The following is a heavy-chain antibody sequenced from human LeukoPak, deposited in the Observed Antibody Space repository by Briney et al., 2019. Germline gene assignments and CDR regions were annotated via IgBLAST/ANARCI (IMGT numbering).Heavy chain of an antibody. CDR2: ISGSGGST. D-gene: IGHD6-19*01. V-gene: IGHV3-23*01. Sequence: GGSLRLSCAASGFTFSSYAMSWVRQAPGKGLEWVSAISGSGGSTYYADYVKGRFTISRDNSKNTLYLQMNSLRAEDTAVYYCAKGEQWLAPEAYNWFDPWGQGTLVTVSS. CDR3: AKGEQWLAPEAYNWFDP. J-gene: IGHJ5*02. CDR1: GFTFSSYA.